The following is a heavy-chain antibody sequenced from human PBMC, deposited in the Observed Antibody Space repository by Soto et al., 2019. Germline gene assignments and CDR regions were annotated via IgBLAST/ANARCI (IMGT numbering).Heavy chain of an antibody. CDR3: TTLLSSVTRCFDY. V-gene: IGHV3-15*07. CDR2: IKNKFDGGTT. Sequence: LRLSCAVSGLSFSNAWINWVRQAPGKGLEWVGHIKNKFDGGTTDYAAPVKGRFTISRDDSRNTLYLQMNSLKTEDTAVYFCTTLLSSVTRCFDYWGQGALVTVSS. D-gene: IGHD4-17*01. J-gene: IGHJ4*02. CDR1: GLSFSNAW.